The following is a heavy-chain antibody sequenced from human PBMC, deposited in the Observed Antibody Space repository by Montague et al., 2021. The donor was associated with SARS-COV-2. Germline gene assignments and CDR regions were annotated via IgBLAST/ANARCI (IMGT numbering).Heavy chain of an antibody. V-gene: IGHV4-39*01. Sequence: SETLSLTCTVSGGPISSSSYYWGWIRQPPGKGLEWIGSIYYSGSTYYNPSLKSRVTKSVDTSENQFSLKLSSVTAADTAVYYCAGPRQLLRSYFDYWGQGTLVTVSS. J-gene: IGHJ4*02. CDR3: AGPRQLLRSYFDY. D-gene: IGHD5-24*01. CDR1: GGPISSSSYY. CDR2: IYYSGST.